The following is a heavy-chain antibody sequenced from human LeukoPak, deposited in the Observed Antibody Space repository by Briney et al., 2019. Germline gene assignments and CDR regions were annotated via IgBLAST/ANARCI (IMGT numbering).Heavy chain of an antibody. CDR2: ISYDGSNK. J-gene: IGHJ4*02. D-gene: IGHD3-22*01. V-gene: IGHV3-30*18. Sequence: PGRSLRLSCEASGFTFSSYGMHWVRQAPGKGLEWVAVISYDGSNKYYADSVKGRFTISRDNSKNTLYLQMNSLRAEDTAVYYCAKDSYYYDSSGYSDWGQGTLVTVSS. CDR3: AKDSYYYDSSGYSD. CDR1: GFTFSSYG.